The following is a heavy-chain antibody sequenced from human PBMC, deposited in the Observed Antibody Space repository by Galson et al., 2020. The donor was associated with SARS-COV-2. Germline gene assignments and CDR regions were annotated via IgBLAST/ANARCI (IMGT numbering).Heavy chain of an antibody. CDR3: ARTLAVTYFDY. J-gene: IGHJ4*02. V-gene: IGHV4-59*01. Sequence: ALETLSLTCTVSGGSISSYYWSWIRQPPGKGLEWIGYIYYSGSTNYNPSLKSRVTISVDTSKNQFSLKLSSVTAADTAVYYCARTLAVTYFDYWGQGTLVTVSS. CDR2: IYYSGST. D-gene: IGHD4-17*01. CDR1: GGSISSYY.